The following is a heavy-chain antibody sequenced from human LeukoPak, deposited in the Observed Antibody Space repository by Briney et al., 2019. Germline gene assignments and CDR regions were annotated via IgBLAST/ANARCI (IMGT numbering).Heavy chain of an antibody. D-gene: IGHD3-3*01. CDR1: GGSISRYY. V-gene: IGHV4-4*07. CDR2: IYTSGST. CDR3: ARGPYYDFWSGPPPYYYYYMDV. J-gene: IGHJ6*03. Sequence: PSETLSLTCTVSGGSISRYYWSWIRQPAGKGLEWIGRIYTSGSTNYNPSLKSRVTMSVDTSKNQFSLKLSSVTAADTAVYYCARGPYYDFWSGPPPYYYYYMDVWGKGTTVTVSS.